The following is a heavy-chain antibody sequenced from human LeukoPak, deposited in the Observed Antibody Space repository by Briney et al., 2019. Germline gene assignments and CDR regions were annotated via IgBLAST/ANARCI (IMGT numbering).Heavy chain of an antibody. CDR3: ARDGERYCSSTSCFSLKNYYYMDV. D-gene: IGHD2-2*01. V-gene: IGHV3-7*01. CDR2: IKQDGSEK. J-gene: IGHJ6*03. Sequence: PGGSLRLSCAASGFTFSSYWMSWVRQAPGKGLEWVANIKQDGSEKYYVDSVKGRFTISRDNAKNSLYLQMNSLRAEDTAVYYCARDGERYCSSTSCFSLKNYYYMDVWGKGTTVTVSS. CDR1: GFTFSSYW.